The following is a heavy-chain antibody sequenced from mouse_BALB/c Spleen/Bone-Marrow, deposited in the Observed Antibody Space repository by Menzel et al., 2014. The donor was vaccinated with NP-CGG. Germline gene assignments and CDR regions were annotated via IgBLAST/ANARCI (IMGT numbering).Heavy chain of an antibody. Sequence: EVQLQQSGAELAKPGASVKLSCTASGFNIKDTYMHWVKQRPEQGLEWIGRIDPANGCTKYDPKFQGKATITADTSSNTAYLQLSSLTSEDTAVYYCARLGYRYGYWFFDVWGAGTTVTVSS. CDR2: IDPANGCT. CDR3: ARLGYRYGYWFFDV. V-gene: IGHV14-3*02. CDR1: GFNIKDTY. D-gene: IGHD2-14*01. J-gene: IGHJ1*01.